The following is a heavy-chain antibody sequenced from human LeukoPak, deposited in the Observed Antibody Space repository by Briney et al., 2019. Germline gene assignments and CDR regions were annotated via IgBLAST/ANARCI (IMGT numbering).Heavy chain of an antibody. D-gene: IGHD5/OR15-5a*01. CDR2: INSDGSTT. Sequence: PGGSLRLSCAVSGFTFSHYWMHWVRQAPGKGLVWVSRINSDGSTTGYADSVKGRFTISRDNAKNTLYLQTNSLRAEDTAVYYCAREYSTIDCWGRGTLVTVSS. CDR1: GFTFSHYW. V-gene: IGHV3-74*01. CDR3: AREYSTIDC. J-gene: IGHJ4*02.